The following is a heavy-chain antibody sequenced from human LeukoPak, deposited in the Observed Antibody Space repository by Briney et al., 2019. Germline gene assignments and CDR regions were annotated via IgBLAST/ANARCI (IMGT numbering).Heavy chain of an antibody. V-gene: IGHV4-61*05. CDR3: ARVNYDSSGYYSYYFDY. CDR1: GGSISSSNSY. Sequence: SETLSLTCIVSGGSISSSNSYWDWIRQPPGRGLEWIGDISHSGTINYNPSLRTRVTISADTSKNQFSLKLSSVTAADTAVYYCARVNYDSSGYYSYYFDYWGQGTLVTVSS. J-gene: IGHJ4*02. D-gene: IGHD3-22*01. CDR2: ISHSGTI.